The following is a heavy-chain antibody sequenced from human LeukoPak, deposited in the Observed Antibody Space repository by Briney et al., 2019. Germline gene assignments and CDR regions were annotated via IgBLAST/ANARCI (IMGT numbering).Heavy chain of an antibody. CDR3: AKFFGSGNEQYYYSYYMDV. CDR2: ISHDGSRI. CDR1: GFTFSNYD. Sequence: GSLRLSCVASGFTFSNYDMHWVRQAPGKGLEWVAVISHDGSRIYYIDSVKGRFTISRDNPKNTLNLQMNSLRVEDTAVYYCAKFFGSGNEQYYYSYYMDVWGKGTTVTISS. J-gene: IGHJ6*03. D-gene: IGHD3-10*01. V-gene: IGHV3-30*18.